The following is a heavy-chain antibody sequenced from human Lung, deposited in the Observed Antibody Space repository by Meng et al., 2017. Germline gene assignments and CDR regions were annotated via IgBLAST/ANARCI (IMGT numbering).Heavy chain of an antibody. CDR2: ITGDGSST. CDR1: VFTFSTNW. CDR3: ARGGVTTDD. V-gene: IGHV3-74*01. D-gene: IGHD4-17*01. Sequence: EVQVGESGGGLVQPGGSLSIACAASVFTFSTNWVHWVRQAAGKGLEWVSRITGDGSSTIYADSVQGRFTMSRDNAKNTLSLQMNSLRAEDTAVYYCARGGVTTDDWGQGTLVTVSS. J-gene: IGHJ4*02.